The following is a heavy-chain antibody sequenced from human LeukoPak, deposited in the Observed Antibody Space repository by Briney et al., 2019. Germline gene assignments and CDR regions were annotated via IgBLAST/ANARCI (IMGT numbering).Heavy chain of an antibody. Sequence: PSQTLSLTCAVSGGSISSGGYSWSWIRQPPGKGLEWIGYIYHSGSTYYNPSLKSRVTISVDRSKNQFSLKLSSVTAADTAVYYWARGGGGGYSYGYFDYWGQGTLVTVSS. CDR3: ARGGGGGYSYGYFDY. D-gene: IGHD5-18*01. V-gene: IGHV4-30-2*01. CDR1: GGSISSGGYS. J-gene: IGHJ4*02. CDR2: IYHSGST.